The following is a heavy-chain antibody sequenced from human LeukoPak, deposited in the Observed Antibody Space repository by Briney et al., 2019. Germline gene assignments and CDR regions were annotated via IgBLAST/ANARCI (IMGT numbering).Heavy chain of an antibody. V-gene: IGHV4-34*01. CDR2: INHSGST. CDR3: ARTQLRYFDWLLSGDAFDI. J-gene: IGHJ3*02. Sequence: SDTLSLTCAVYGGSFSGYYWGWIRQPPGKGLEWIGEINHSGSTNYNPSLKSRVTISVDTSKNQFSLKLSSVTAADTAVYYCARTQLRYFDWLLSGDAFDIWGQGTMVTVSS. D-gene: IGHD3-9*01. CDR1: GGSFSGYY.